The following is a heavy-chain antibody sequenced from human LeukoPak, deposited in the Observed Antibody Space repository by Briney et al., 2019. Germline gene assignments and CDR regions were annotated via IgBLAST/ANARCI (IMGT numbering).Heavy chain of an antibody. CDR3: ASLGVAYYYDSSGYPHFDY. V-gene: IGHV1-69*04. D-gene: IGHD3-22*01. J-gene: IGHJ4*02. CDR2: IIPIFGIA. CDR1: GGTFSSYA. Sequence: GASVKVSCKASGGTFSSYAISWVRQAPGPGLGWMGRIIPIFGIANYAQKFQGRVTITADKTPSTAYMELSSLRSEDMAVYYCASLGVAYYYDSSGYPHFDYGAQGTLVTVFS.